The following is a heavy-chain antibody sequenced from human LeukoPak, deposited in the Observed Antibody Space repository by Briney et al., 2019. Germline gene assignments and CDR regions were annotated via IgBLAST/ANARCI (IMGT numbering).Heavy chain of an antibody. CDR1: GFTFSSYG. Sequence: GGSLRLSCAASGFTFSSYGMHWVRQAPGKGLEWVAVIWYDGSNKYYADSVKGRFTISRDNSKNTLYMQMNSLRAEDTAVYYCANAQSSGWYVDYWGQGTLVTVSS. D-gene: IGHD6-19*01. V-gene: IGHV3-33*06. J-gene: IGHJ4*02. CDR2: IWYDGSNK. CDR3: ANAQSSGWYVDY.